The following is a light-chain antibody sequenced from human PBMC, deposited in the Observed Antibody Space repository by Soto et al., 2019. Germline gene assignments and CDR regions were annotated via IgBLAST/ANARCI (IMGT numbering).Light chain of an antibody. Sequence: EIVLTQSPGTLSLSPGXRATLSCRASQSVSSTSLTWYQQKPGQAPRLLIYGASSRATGAPDRFSGSGSGTDFTLTISRLEPEDFAVYYCQQYVNSLTWTFGQGTKVDIK. J-gene: IGKJ1*01. CDR3: QQYVNSLTWT. CDR2: GAS. V-gene: IGKV3-20*01. CDR1: QSVSSTS.